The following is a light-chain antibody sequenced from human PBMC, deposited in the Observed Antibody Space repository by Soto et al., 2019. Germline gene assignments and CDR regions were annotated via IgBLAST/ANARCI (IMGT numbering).Light chain of an antibody. CDR2: EDN. CDR3: QSYDSSNPHVV. V-gene: IGLV6-57*04. J-gene: IGLJ2*01. Sequence: NFMLTQPHSVSDSPGKTVTISCTRRSGSIASNYVQWYQQRPGSAPTTVIYEDNQRPSGVPDRFSGSIDSSSNSASLTISGLKTEDEAGYGCQSYDSSNPHVVFGGGTKLTVL. CDR1: SGSIASNY.